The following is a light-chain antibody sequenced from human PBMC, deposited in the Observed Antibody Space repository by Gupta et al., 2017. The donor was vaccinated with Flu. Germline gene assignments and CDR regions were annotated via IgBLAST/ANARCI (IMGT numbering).Light chain of an antibody. Sequence: SYDLYQPPSVSVSPGQTASITCSGDHLANNSISWYRQKPGQSPVLVIYQDVQRPSGISWRFSASKSGNTATLTIAGTQSVDEADYYCQRWDNSVYVVGGGTKVTV. CDR2: QDV. CDR1: HLANNS. V-gene: IGLV3-1*01. CDR3: QRWDNSVYV. J-gene: IGLJ1*01.